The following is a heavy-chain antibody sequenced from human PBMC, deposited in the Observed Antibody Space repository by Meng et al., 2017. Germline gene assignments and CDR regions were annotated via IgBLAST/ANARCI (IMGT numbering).Heavy chain of an antibody. Sequence: QVPLQQWGAGLVKPSGTLSLTCAGYGGSFSGYYWSWIRQTPGKGLEWIGEINHSGSTNYNPSLKSRVTISVDTSKNQFSLKLSSVTAADTAVYYCARVPGGIGAADYWGQGTLVTVSS. V-gene: IGHV4-34*01. CDR1: GGSFSGYY. D-gene: IGHD3-10*01. CDR3: ARVPGGIGAADY. J-gene: IGHJ4*02. CDR2: INHSGST.